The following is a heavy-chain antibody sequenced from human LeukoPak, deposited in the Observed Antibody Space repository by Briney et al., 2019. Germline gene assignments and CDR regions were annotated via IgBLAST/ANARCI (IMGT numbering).Heavy chain of an antibody. CDR1: GYTFTSYG. CDR2: ISIYNGKT. J-gene: IGHJ4*02. D-gene: IGHD5-12*01. CDR3: AKVISVATGKYYFDY. Sequence: ASVKVSCKASGYTFTSYGISWVRQAPGQGLEWMGWISIYNGKTNYAQKFRGRVTMTTDTSTSTAFMELRSLRPDDTAVYYCAKVISVATGKYYFDYWGQGTLVTVSS. V-gene: IGHV1-18*01.